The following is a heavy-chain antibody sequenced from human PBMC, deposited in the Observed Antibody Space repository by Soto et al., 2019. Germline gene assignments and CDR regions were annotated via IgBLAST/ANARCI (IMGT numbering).Heavy chain of an antibody. CDR2: INPNSGGT. V-gene: IGHV1-2*04. D-gene: IGHD6-13*01. CDR1: GYTFTGYY. Sequence: ASVKVSCKASGYTFTGYYIHWVRQARGQGLEWMGWINPNSGGTNYAQKFQGWVTMTRDTSISTAYMELSRLRSDDTAVYYCARAAAAGTWFAVYYGMDVWGQGTTVTVSS. J-gene: IGHJ6*02. CDR3: ARAAAAGTWFAVYYGMDV.